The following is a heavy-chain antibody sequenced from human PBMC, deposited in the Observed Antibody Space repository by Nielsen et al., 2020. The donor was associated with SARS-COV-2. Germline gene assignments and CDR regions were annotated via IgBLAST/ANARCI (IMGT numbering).Heavy chain of an antibody. J-gene: IGHJ3*02. CDR3: AKDRSVWDAFDI. V-gene: IGHV3-9*01. D-gene: IGHD2-21*01. CDR1: GFTFDDYA. CDR2: INWNGGST. Sequence: GGSLRLSCAASGFTFDDYAMHWVRQAPGKGLEWVSGINWNGGSTGYADSVKGRFTISRDNAKNSLYLQMNSLRAEDTALYYCAKDRSVWDAFDIWGQGTMVTVSS.